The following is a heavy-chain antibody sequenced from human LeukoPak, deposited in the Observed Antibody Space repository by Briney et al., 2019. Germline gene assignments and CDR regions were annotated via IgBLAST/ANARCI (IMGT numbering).Heavy chain of an antibody. Sequence: PGGSLRLSCAASGFTVSSNYMSWVRQAPGKGLEWVSVIYSGGSTYYADSVKGRFTISRDNSKNTLYLQMNSLRAEDTAIYYCARDRDYVWGKRGMDVWGQGTTVTVSS. CDR2: IYSGGST. J-gene: IGHJ6*02. CDR1: GFTVSSNY. CDR3: ARDRDYVWGKRGMDV. V-gene: IGHV3-66*01. D-gene: IGHD3-16*01.